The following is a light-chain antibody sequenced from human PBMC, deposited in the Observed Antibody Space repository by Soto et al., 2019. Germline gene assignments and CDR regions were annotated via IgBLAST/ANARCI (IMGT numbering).Light chain of an antibody. CDR2: AAS. Sequence: EIVLTQSPGTLSLSPGERATLSCRASQSISSSLLACYQQQPGHAPRLLIYAASSRATGIPARFSGSGSGTDFTLTISSLEPEDFAVYYCQQYGSSSYTFGQGTQLEIK. J-gene: IGKJ2*01. V-gene: IGKV3-20*01. CDR3: QQYGSSSYT. CDR1: QSISSSL.